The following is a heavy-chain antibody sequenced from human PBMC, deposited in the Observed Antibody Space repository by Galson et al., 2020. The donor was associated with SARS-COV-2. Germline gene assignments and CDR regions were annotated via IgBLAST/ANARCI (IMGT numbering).Heavy chain of an antibody. CDR3: ARGHRGVVPSPVLGLGPFYSYYYMDV. D-gene: IGHD3-16*01. CDR1: GGSFSGYS. Sequence: SETLSLTCAVYGGSFSGYSWTWIRQAPGKGLEWIGEINIGGNTNYSPSLRSRVTISVDTSKNQFSLRLTSVTAADTAVYYCARGHRGVVPSPVLGLGPFYSYYYMDVWDKVTTVTVSS. CDR2: INIGGNT. J-gene: IGHJ6*03. V-gene: IGHV4-34*01.